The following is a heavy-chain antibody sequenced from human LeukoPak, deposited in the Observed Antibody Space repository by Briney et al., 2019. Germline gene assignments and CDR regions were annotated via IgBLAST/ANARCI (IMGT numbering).Heavy chain of an antibody. V-gene: IGHV3-30-3*01. J-gene: IGHJ6*02. Sequence: GGSLRLSCAASGFTFSSYAMHWVRQAPGRGLEWVAVISYDGSNKYYADSVKGRFTISRDNSKNTLYLQMNSLRAEDTAVYYCARSGTYYDFWSGYPSDYFYGMDVWGQGTTVTVSS. D-gene: IGHD3-3*01. CDR1: GFTFSSYA. CDR2: ISYDGSNK. CDR3: ARSGTYYDFWSGYPSDYFYGMDV.